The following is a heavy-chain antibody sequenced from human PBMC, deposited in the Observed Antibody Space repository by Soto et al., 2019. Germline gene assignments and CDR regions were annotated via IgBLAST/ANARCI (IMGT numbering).Heavy chain of an antibody. D-gene: IGHD2-2*01. CDR1: GYTFTSYD. CDR3: ARIVVVPAAMGLGWFDP. CDR2: MNPNSGNT. J-gene: IGHJ5*02. V-gene: IGHV1-8*01. Sequence: VQLVQSGAEVKKPGASVKVSCKASGYTFTSYDINWVRQATGQGLEWMGWMNPNSGNTGYAQKFQGRVTMTRNTSISTAYMELSSLRSEDTAVYYCARIVVVPAAMGLGWFDPWGQGTLVTVSS.